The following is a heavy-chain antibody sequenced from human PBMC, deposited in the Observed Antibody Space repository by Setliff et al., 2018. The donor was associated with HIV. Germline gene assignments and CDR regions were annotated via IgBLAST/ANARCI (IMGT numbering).Heavy chain of an antibody. CDR3: ARVGGTTWGVYYYYYYMDV. V-gene: IGHV4-39*01. CDR1: GGSISSRSYY. Sequence: SETLSLTCTVSGGSISSRSYYWGWIRQPPGKGLEWIGSIYYSGSTDYDPSLKSRVTISVDTSKNQFSLKLSSVTAADTAVHYCARVGGTTWGVYYYYYYMDVWGKGTTVTVS. CDR2: IYYSGST. D-gene: IGHD1-7*01. J-gene: IGHJ6*03.